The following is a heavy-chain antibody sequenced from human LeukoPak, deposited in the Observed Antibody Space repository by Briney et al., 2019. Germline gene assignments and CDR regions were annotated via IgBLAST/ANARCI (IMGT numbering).Heavy chain of an antibody. Sequence: GGSLRLSCAYSGFTFSNYAMTWVRQAPGKGLEWVSGVSSSGGSTYYADSVKVRFTISRDNSKNTLYLQMNSLRAEDTAVYFCAKMNVVVTAIIDYWGQGTLVTVSS. D-gene: IGHD2-21*02. V-gene: IGHV3-23*01. CDR1: GFTFSNYA. CDR3: AKMNVVVTAIIDY. CDR2: VSSSGGST. J-gene: IGHJ4*02.